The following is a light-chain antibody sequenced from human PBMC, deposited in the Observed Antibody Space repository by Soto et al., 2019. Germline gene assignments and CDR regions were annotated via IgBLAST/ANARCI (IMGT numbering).Light chain of an antibody. J-gene: IGLJ1*01. V-gene: IGLV1-51*01. Sequence: QSVLTQPPSVSAAPGQKISISCSGSSSNIGNYYVSWYHQLPGTAPKLLIYDNTKRPSGIPDRFSGSKSGNTASLTISGLQAEDEADYYCTSYTNVLTYVFGPGTKVTV. CDR3: TSYTNVLTYV. CDR1: SSNIGNYY. CDR2: DNT.